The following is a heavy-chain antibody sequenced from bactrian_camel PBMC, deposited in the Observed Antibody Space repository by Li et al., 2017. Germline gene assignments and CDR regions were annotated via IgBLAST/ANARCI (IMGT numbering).Heavy chain of an antibody. CDR2: FDTNRAT. Sequence: VQLVESGGGLVQPGGSLRLSCAASGYTVSGSSMGWFRRAPGKEREGVAAFDTNRATTYADSVRGRFTISRDDTSNTLSLQMNSLKPDDTATYFCVADSRVHGTFCNDARLARMHAASGQGTQVTVS. J-gene: IGHJ4*01. CDR1: GYTVSGSS. D-gene: IGHD3*01. V-gene: IGHV3S42*01.